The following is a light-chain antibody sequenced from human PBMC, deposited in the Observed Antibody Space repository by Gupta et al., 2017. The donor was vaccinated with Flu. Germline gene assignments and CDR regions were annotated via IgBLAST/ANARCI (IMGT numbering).Light chain of an antibody. CDR3: AAWDDSLNGWV. CDR2: TNN. Sequence: QSVLAQPPSASGTPGQTVTISCSGSSSNIGDTTVNWYQQVPGTAPKLLIYTNNQRPSGVPDRFSGSKSGTSASLAISGLQSEDEADDYCAAWDDSLNGWVFGGGTKLTVL. J-gene: IGLJ3*02. CDR1: SSNIGDTT. V-gene: IGLV1-44*01.